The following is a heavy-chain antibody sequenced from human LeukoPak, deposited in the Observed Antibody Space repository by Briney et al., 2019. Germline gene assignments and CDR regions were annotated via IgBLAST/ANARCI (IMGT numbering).Heavy chain of an antibody. CDR2: ILPDGSQK. V-gene: IGHV3-7*01. Sequence: GGSLRLSCVASDFTFSFYWMTWVRQAPGKGLEWLANILPDGSQKYYVDSVKGRFTISRDNDNDSVFLEMNSLRNEDTAVYYCSRERFYGMDVWGQGTTVSVTS. CDR1: DFTFSFYW. D-gene: IGHD3-16*01. CDR3: SRERFYGMDV. J-gene: IGHJ6*02.